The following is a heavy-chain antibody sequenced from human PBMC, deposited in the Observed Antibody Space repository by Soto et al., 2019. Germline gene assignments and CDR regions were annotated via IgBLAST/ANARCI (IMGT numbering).Heavy chain of an antibody. CDR2: ISYDGSNK. V-gene: IGHV3-30*18. Sequence: QVQLVESGGGVVQPGRSLRLSCAASGFPFSTYGMHWVRQAPGKGLEWVTVISYDGSNKYYADSVKGRFTISRDNSKNTLYLQMNSLGPEDTAVYYCAKDGEQQLVYYYYGMDVWGQGTTVTVSS. CDR3: AKDGEQQLVYYYYGMDV. D-gene: IGHD6-13*01. J-gene: IGHJ6*02. CDR1: GFPFSTYG.